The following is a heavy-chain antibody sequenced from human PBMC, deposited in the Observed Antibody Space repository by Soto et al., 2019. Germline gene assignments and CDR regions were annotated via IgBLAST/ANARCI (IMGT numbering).Heavy chain of an antibody. Sequence: EVQLLESGGGLVQPGGSLRLSCAASGFTFSSYAMCWVRQAPGKGLEWVSAISGSGGSTYYADSVKGRFTISRDNSKNTLYLQMNSLRAEDTAVYYCAKKGYCSGGSCFWYFDLWGRGTLVTVSS. D-gene: IGHD2-15*01. CDR2: ISGSGGST. CDR1: GFTFSSYA. J-gene: IGHJ2*01. CDR3: AKKGYCSGGSCFWYFDL. V-gene: IGHV3-23*01.